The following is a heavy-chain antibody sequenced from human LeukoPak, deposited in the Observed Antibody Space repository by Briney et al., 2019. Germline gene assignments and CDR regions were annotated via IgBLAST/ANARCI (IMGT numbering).Heavy chain of an antibody. J-gene: IGHJ4*02. CDR2: IYPAGSDS. V-gene: IGHV5-51*01. CDR3: ARLTGGYTSGWSGGDY. D-gene: IGHD6-19*01. CDR1: GYSFTDHW. Sequence: GESLKISWEGSGYSFTDHWIGWVRQMPGKGLGWMGMIYPAGSDSRYSPSFQGQVTISADKSINPAYLQWSSLKASDTAMYYCARLTGGYTSGWSGGDYWGQGTLVTVSS.